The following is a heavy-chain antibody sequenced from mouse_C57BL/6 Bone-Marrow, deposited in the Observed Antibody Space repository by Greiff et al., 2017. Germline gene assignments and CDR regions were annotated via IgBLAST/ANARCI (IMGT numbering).Heavy chain of an antibody. Sequence: QVQLQQPGAELVKPGASVKLSCKASGYTFTSYWMHWVKQRPGQGLEWIGMIHPNSGSTNYNEKFKSKATLTVDKSSSTAYMQLSSLTSEDSAVYYCARPLTTVVGRFAYWGQGTLVTVSA. CDR2: IHPNSGST. CDR1: GYTFTSYW. V-gene: IGHV1-64*01. CDR3: ARPLTTVVGRFAY. D-gene: IGHD1-1*01. J-gene: IGHJ3*01.